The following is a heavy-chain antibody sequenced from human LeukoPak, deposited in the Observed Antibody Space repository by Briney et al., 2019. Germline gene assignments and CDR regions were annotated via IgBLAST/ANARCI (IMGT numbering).Heavy chain of an antibody. CDR1: GASISTYY. J-gene: IGHJ4*02. V-gene: IGHV4-59*01. D-gene: IGHD6-19*01. CDR3: ARLIAVAGTMSFDY. CDR2: IHYSGST. Sequence: SETLSLTCSVSGASISTYYWSWIRQPPEKGLEWIGYIHYSGSTSYNPSLKSRVTMSVDTSNDQFSLKVSSVTAADTAVYYCARLIAVAGTMSFDYWGQGTLVTVSS.